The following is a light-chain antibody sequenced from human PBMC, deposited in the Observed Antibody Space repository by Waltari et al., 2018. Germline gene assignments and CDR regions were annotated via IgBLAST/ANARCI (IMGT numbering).Light chain of an antibody. J-gene: IGLJ2*01. CDR3: QAYDRSLSGSV. CDR2: GNS. V-gene: IGLV1-40*01. CDR1: SSNTGAGYD. Sequence: QSVLTQPPSVSGAPGQRVTISCTGSSSNTGAGYDVNWYQQLPGTAPNLLSYGNSNRLSGVPDRFSGSKSGASASLAISGLQAEDEAEYYCQAYDRSLSGSVFGGGTKLTVL.